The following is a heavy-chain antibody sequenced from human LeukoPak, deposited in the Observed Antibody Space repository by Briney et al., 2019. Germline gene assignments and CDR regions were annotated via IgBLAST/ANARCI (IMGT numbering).Heavy chain of an antibody. CDR2: ICGGGGNT. V-gene: IGHV3-23*01. J-gene: IGHJ4*02. CDR3: AIERMEIPHSGSYLLFDY. CDR1: GFTLSSYA. D-gene: IGHD1-26*01. Sequence: GGSLRLSCAASGFTLSSYAMSWVRQAPGKGLEGVAGICGGGGNTYYVGSVRGRFTISRDNSKNTLYLQMSSLRAEDTAVYDCAIERMEIPHSGSYLLFDYWGQGTLVTVSS.